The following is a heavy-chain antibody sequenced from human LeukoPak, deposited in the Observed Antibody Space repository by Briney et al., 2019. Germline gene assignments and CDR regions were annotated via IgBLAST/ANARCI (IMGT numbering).Heavy chain of an antibody. J-gene: IGHJ6*03. Sequence: SETLSLTCTVSGGSISSSSYYWGWIRQPPGKGLEWIGSIYYIGSTYYNPSLKSRVTISVDTSKNQFSLKLSSVTGADTAGYXXXXXXXXXXXXXXSGYYYYMDVWGKGTTVTISS. CDR2: IYYIGST. D-gene: IGHD3-10*01. CDR3: XXXXXXXXXXXXSGYYYYMDV. CDR1: GGSISSSSYY. V-gene: IGHV4-39*07.